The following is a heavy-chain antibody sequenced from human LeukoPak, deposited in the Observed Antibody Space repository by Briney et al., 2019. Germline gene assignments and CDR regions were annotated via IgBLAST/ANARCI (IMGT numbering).Heavy chain of an antibody. Sequence: PSETLSLTCTVSGDSITGFYWNWIRQPPGKGLEWIGYIHYSGSTNYNPSHKSRVSISVDTYKPQVSLQLSSLSAADTAMYCCAAGFDYWGEGTLVTVSS. CDR2: IHYSGST. CDR3: AAGFDY. CDR1: GDSITGFY. J-gene: IGHJ4*02. V-gene: IGHV4-59*08.